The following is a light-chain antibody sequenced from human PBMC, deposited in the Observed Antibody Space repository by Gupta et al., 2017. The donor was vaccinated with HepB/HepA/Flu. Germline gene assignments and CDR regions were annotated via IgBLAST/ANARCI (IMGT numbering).Light chain of an antibody. CDR3: EAWDDTRDGWL. CDR1: SSNIGTNF. CDR2: RSN. J-gene: IGLJ3*02. Sequence: QSVLTPPPSVSGTPGQRVVISCSGSSSNIGTNFVYWYQHLPGAAPRPLIYRSNQRPSGVPERFSCSKSGTSASPAHAGLRAEDGADYYCEAWDDTRDGWLFGGGTRLTVL. V-gene: IGLV1-47*01.